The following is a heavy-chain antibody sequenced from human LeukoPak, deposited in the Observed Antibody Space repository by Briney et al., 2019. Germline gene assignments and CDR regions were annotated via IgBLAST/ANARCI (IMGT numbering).Heavy chain of an antibody. Sequence: PGGSLRLSCAASGFTFSSDWMHWVRQVPGKGLVWVSRINGDGGGTTYADSVKGRFTISRDNTKNTLYLQMNSLRAEDTAVYYCARGPRSANFLAGDYWGQGTLVTVSS. CDR2: INGDGGGT. V-gene: IGHV3-74*01. D-gene: IGHD3-3*01. CDR3: ARGPRSANFLAGDY. CDR1: GFTFSSDW. J-gene: IGHJ4*02.